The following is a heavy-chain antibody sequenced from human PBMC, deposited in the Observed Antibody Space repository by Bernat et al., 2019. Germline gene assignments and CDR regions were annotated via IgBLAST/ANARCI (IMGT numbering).Heavy chain of an antibody. CDR3: ARDGLGLDYYYYGMDV. D-gene: IGHD3-16*01. CDR2: ISSSSSYI. J-gene: IGHJ6*02. V-gene: IGHV3-21*01. CDR1: GFTFSSYS. Sequence: EVQLVESGGGLVKPGGSLRLSCAASGFTFSSYSMNWVRQAPGKGLEWVSSISSSSSYIYYAESVKGRFTISRDNAKNSLYLQMNSLRAEDTAVYYCARDGLGLDYYYYGMDVWGQGTTVTVSS.